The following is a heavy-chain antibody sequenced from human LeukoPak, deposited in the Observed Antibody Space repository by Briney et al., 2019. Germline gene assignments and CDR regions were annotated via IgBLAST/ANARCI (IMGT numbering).Heavy chain of an antibody. CDR1: GFTVSSNY. CDR2: IYSGGST. V-gene: IGHV3-53*01. CDR3: ARDGGSSGGGVYGMDV. Sequence: GGSLRLSCAASGFTVSSNYMSWVRQAPGKGLEWVSVIYSGGSTYYADSVKGRFTTSRDNSKNTLYLQMNSLRAEDTAVYYCARDGGSSGGGVYGMDVWGQGTTVTVSS. J-gene: IGHJ6*02. D-gene: IGHD6-19*01.